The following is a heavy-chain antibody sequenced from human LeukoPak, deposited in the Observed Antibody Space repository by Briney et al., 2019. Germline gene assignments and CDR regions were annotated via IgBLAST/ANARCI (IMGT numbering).Heavy chain of an antibody. Sequence: GGSLRLSCAGSGFTFSNYWMTWVRQAPGKGREWVASIKQDGSEKYYVDSVKGRFTISRDNARNSLYLQMNSLRAEDTAVYYCASPEWLPDSIDIWGQGTMVTVSS. CDR2: IKQDGSEK. CDR1: GFTFSNYW. J-gene: IGHJ3*02. V-gene: IGHV3-7*01. CDR3: ASPEWLPDSIDI. D-gene: IGHD3-3*01.